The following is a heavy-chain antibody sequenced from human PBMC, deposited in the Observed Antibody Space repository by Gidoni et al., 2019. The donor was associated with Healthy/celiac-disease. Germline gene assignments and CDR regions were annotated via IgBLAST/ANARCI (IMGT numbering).Heavy chain of an antibody. CDR3: AREAVPTVVMSWASFYGMDV. Sequence: QVQLVQSGAEVKKPGASVKVSCKASGYTFTSYGISWVRQAPGQGLEWMGWISAYNGNTNYAQKLQVRVTMTTDTSTSTAYMELRSRRSDDTAVYYCAREAVPTVVMSWASFYGMDVWGQGTTVTVSS. CDR2: ISAYNGNT. J-gene: IGHJ6*02. CDR1: GYTFTSYG. V-gene: IGHV1-18*01. D-gene: IGHD4-17*01.